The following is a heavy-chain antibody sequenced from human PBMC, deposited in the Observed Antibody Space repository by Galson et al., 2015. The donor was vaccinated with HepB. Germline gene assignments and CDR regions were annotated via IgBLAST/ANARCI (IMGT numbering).Heavy chain of an antibody. V-gene: IGHV4-39*02. CDR1: GGSISSSSYY. Sequence: SETLSLTCTVSGGSISSSSYYWGWIRQPPGKGLEWIGSIYYSGSTYYNPSLKSRVTISVDTSKNQFSLKLSSVTAADTAVYYCARDHDSAVTTVDAFDIWGQGTMVTVSS. J-gene: IGHJ3*02. CDR3: ARDHDSAVTTVDAFDI. D-gene: IGHD4-17*01. CDR2: IYYSGST.